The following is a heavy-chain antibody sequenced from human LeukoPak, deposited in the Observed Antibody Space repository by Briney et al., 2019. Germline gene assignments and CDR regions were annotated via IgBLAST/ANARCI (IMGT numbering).Heavy chain of an antibody. CDR1: GFTFSSYA. Sequence: GGSLRLSCAASGFTFSSYAMSWVRQAPGKGLEWVSAIGGSGGSTYYADSVKGRFTISRDNSKNTLYLQMNSLRAEDTAVYYCAKETYYYGSGSYYNSVFDYWGQGTLVTVSS. J-gene: IGHJ4*02. V-gene: IGHV3-23*01. D-gene: IGHD3-10*01. CDR2: IGGSGGST. CDR3: AKETYYYGSGSYYNSVFDY.